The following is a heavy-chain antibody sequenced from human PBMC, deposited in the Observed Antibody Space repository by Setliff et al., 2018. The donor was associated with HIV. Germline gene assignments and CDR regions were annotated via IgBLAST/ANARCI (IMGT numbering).Heavy chain of an antibody. Sequence: SETLSLTCRVYGGSITSGNYYWGWIRQAPGKGLEWIASMIYGGDTWYNPSLKSRVTIYVDTANNEISLRLSSVTAEDTAVYRCARPHSGRGGGAWFDPWGHGTLVTVSS. J-gene: IGHJ5*02. V-gene: IGHV4-39*01. CDR1: GGSITSGNYY. CDR2: MIYGGDT. D-gene: IGHD6-19*01. CDR3: ARPHSGRGGGAWFDP.